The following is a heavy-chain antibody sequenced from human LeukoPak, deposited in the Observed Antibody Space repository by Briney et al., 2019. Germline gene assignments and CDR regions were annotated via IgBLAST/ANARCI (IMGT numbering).Heavy chain of an antibody. CDR1: GFTFSTYG. CDR2: ISGSGGST. D-gene: IGHD3-10*02. CDR3: AELGITMIGGV. V-gene: IGHV3-23*01. Sequence: GGSLRLSCVASGFTFSTYGMSWVRQAPGKRLEWVSAISGSGGSTYYADSVKGRFTISRDNAKNSLYLQMNSLRAEDTAVYYCAELGITMIGGVWGKGTTVTISS. J-gene: IGHJ6*04.